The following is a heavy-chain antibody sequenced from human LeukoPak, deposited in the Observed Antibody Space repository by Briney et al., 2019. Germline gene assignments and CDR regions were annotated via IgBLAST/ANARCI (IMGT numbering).Heavy chain of an antibody. J-gene: IGHJ4*02. Sequence: ASVKVSCKTSGYTFTNYGITWMRQAPGQGPEWVGWISAYNGNTNYAQKLQGRITMTTDTSTSTAYMELRSLRSDDTAVYYCARDLGGAVVGIIPLFDYWGQGTLVTVSS. D-gene: IGHD3-22*01. V-gene: IGHV1-18*01. CDR2: ISAYNGNT. CDR3: ARDLGGAVVGIIPLFDY. CDR1: GYTFTNYG.